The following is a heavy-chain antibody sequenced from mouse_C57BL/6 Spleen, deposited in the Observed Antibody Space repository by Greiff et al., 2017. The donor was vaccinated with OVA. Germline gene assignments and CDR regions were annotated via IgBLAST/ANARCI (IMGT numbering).Heavy chain of an antibody. D-gene: IGHD3-2*02. J-gene: IGHJ2*01. CDR3: ARRRAAQDPFDY. CDR1: GYTFTDYC. V-gene: IGHV1-26*01. CDR2: INPNNGGT. Sequence: EVQLLQSGPGLVKPGASVKLSCKASGYTFTDYCMNWVQQSPGKSLEWIGYINPNNGGTSYTQTVKGRATLSVDNSSSTAYIELRSLTSEDTAVYYSARRRAAQDPFDYWGQGTTLTVSS.